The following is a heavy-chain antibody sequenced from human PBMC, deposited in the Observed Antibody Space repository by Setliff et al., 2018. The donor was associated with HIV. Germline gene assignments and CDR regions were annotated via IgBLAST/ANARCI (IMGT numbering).Heavy chain of an antibody. CDR1: GFTFSSYS. CDR2: ISSSSSYI. V-gene: IGHV3-21*04. D-gene: IGHD1-26*01. J-gene: IGHJ5*02. Sequence: GGSLRLSCAASGFTFSSYSMNWVRQAPGKGLEWVSSISSSSSYIYYADSVKGRFTISRDNAKNSLYLQMNSLRAEDTAVYYCARSQWEVPILSWFDPGGQGTSVTVSS. CDR3: ARSQWEVPILSWFDP.